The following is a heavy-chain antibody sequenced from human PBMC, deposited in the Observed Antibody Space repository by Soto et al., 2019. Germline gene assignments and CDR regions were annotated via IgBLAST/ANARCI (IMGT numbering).Heavy chain of an antibody. V-gene: IGHV4-34*01. CDR3: ARPYYDFWSGYYEGNWFDP. D-gene: IGHD3-3*01. J-gene: IGHJ5*02. CDR2: INHSGST. CDR1: GGSISCYY. Sequence: SLPRTVSGGSISCYYWGWIRPPPGKGLEWIGEINHSGSTNYNPSLKSRVTISVDTSKNQFSLKLSSVTAADTAVYYCARPYYDFWSGYYEGNWFDPWGQGTLVTVSS.